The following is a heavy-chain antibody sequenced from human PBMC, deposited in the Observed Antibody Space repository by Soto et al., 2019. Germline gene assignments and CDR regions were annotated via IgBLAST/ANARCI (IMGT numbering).Heavy chain of an antibody. J-gene: IGHJ4*02. CDR3: ARDGGRHSGGIDY. CDR1: GGTFSSYS. D-gene: IGHD1-26*01. V-gene: IGHV1-69*01. Sequence: QVQLVQSGAEVKKPGSSVKVSCKASGGTFSSYSINWVRQAPGQGLEWMGEIIPIFGTANYAQKFQGRVTITADESTSTASMELSSLGSEDTDVYYCARDGGRHSGGIDYWGQGTLVTGSS. CDR2: IIPIFGTA.